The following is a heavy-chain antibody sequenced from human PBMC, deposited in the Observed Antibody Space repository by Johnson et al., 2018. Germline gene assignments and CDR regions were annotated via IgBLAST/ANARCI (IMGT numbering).Heavy chain of an antibody. V-gene: IGHV3-30*18. D-gene: IGHD6-19*01. CDR2: ISYDGNNE. J-gene: IGHJ3*02. CDR1: GFTFSSYG. CDR3: AKVGKQWLTSAFES. Sequence: QVQLVQSGGGVVQPGRSLRLSCAASGFTFSSYGMHWVRQAPGKGLEWVAVISYDGNNEYYGYSVKGRFTISRDNSKNTLSLPMNSLRAEDTAVYYCAKVGKQWLTSAFESWGQGTMVTVSS.